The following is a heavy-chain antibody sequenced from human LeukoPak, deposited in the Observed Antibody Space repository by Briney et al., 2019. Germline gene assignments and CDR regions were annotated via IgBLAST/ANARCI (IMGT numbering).Heavy chain of an antibody. V-gene: IGHV3-33*06. CDR1: GFTFSSYG. CDR2: IWYDGSNK. J-gene: IGHJ4*02. CDR3: AKDGLGAPFDY. Sequence: GGSLRLSCAASGFTFSSYGMHWVRQAPGKGLEWVAVIWYDGSNKYYADSVKGRFTISRDNSKNTLYLQMNSLRAEDTAVYYCAKDGLGAPFDYWGQGTLVTVS. D-gene: IGHD3/OR15-3a*01.